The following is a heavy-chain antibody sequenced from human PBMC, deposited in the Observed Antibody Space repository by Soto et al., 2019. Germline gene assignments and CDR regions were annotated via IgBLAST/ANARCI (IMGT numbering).Heavy chain of an antibody. J-gene: IGHJ6*02. D-gene: IGHD6-19*01. Sequence: GESLKISCKGSGYSFTSYWIGWVRQMPGKGLEWMGIIYPGDSDTRYSPSFQGQVTISADKSISTAYLQWSSLKASDTAMYYCARPREAGKYYHGVDVWGQGTTVTVSS. CDR1: GYSFTSYW. CDR2: IYPGDSDT. V-gene: IGHV5-51*01. CDR3: ARPREAGKYYHGVDV.